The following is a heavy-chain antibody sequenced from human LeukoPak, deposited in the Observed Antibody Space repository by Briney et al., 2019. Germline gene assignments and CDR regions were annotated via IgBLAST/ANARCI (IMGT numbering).Heavy chain of an antibody. V-gene: IGHV1-2*02. CDR3: AKGIFYDSSGYHEVNPGVWFDP. CDR1: GYTFTGYY. D-gene: IGHD3-22*01. CDR2: INPNSGGT. J-gene: IGHJ5*02. Sequence: GASVKVSCKASGYTFTGYYMHWVRQAPGQGLEWMGWINPNSGGTNYAQKFQGRVTMTRDTSISTAYMELSRLRSDDTAVYYCAKGIFYDSSGYHEVNPGVWFDPWGQGTLVTVSS.